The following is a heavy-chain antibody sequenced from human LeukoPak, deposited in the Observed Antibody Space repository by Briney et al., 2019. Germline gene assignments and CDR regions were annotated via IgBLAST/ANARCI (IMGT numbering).Heavy chain of an antibody. J-gene: IGHJ3*02. V-gene: IGHV3-30-3*01. CDR3: ARTQQYSSGWYPGAFDI. CDR2: ISYDGSNK. D-gene: IGHD6-19*01. CDR1: GFTFSSYA. Sequence: GWSLRLSCAASGFTFSSYAMHWVRQAPGKGLEWVAVISYDGSNKYYADSVKGRFTISRDNSKNTLYLQMNSLRAEDTAVYYCARTQQYSSGWYPGAFDIWGQGTMVTVSS.